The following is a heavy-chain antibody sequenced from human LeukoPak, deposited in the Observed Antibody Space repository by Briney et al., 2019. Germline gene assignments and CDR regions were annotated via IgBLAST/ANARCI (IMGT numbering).Heavy chain of an antibody. CDR1: GFTVSSNY. D-gene: IGHD6-13*01. CDR3: ARVRVSSSSWLSYFDY. Sequence: PGGSLRLSCAASGFTVSSNYMSWVRQAPGKGLEWVSVIYSGGKTFYADSVKGRFTISRDNSKNTLYLQMNSLRAEDTAVYYCARVRVSSSSWLSYFDYWGQGTLVTVSS. J-gene: IGHJ4*02. CDR2: IYSGGKT. V-gene: IGHV3-53*01.